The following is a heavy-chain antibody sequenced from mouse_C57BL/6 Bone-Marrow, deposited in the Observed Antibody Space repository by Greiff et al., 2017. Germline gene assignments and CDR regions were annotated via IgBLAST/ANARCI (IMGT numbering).Heavy chain of an antibody. CDR3: ARSGGTLYAMDY. Sequence: VQLQQPGAELVKPGASVKMSCKASGYTFTSYWITWVKQRPGQGLEWIGDIYPGSGSTNYNEKFKSKATLTVDTSSSTAYMQLSSLTSEDAAVYDCARSGGTLYAMDYWGQGTSVTVSS. CDR2: IYPGSGST. J-gene: IGHJ4*01. D-gene: IGHD3-2*02. CDR1: GYTFTSYW. V-gene: IGHV1-55*01.